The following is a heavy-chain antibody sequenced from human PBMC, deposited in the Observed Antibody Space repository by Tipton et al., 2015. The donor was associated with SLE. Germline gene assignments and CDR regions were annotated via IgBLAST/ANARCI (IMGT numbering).Heavy chain of an antibody. CDR2: IYYSGST. CDR3: ARGGGYFDWLTDY. J-gene: IGHJ4*02. Sequence: LRLSCTVSGGSISSYYWSWIRQPPGKGLEWIGYIYYSGSTNYNPSLKSRVTISVDTSKNQFSLKLSSVTAADTAVYYCARGGGYFDWLTDYWGQGTLVTVSS. V-gene: IGHV4-59*01. D-gene: IGHD3-9*01. CDR1: GGSISSYY.